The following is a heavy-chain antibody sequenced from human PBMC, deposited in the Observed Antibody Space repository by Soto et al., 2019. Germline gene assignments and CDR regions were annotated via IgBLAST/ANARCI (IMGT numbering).Heavy chain of an antibody. D-gene: IGHD2-2*01. V-gene: IGHV3-48*01. Sequence: GGSLRLSCVASGFTFSDYNMNWVRQAPGKGLEWVSFISGRSNTKYYADSVKGRFTISRDNSKNTLYLQMNSLRAEDTAVYYCARDYLVVPHRVIDYWGQGTLVTVSS. J-gene: IGHJ4*02. CDR1: GFTFSDYN. CDR3: ARDYLVVPHRVIDY. CDR2: ISGRSNTK.